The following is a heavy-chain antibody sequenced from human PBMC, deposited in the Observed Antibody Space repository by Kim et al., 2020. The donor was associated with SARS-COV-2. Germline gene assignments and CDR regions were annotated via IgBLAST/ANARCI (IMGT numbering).Heavy chain of an antibody. V-gene: IGHV1-18*01. CDR3: ARGSGTTGYDY. D-gene: IGHD3-9*01. J-gene: IGHJ4*02. CDR2: ISAYNGDT. CDR1: GYSFTNFG. Sequence: ASVKVSCKASGYSFTNFGMNWVRQAPGQGLEWMGWISAYNGDTNYAEKSRGRVTMTTDTSTSTAYLELRSLRSDDTAVYYCARGSGTTGYDYWGQGNLVT.